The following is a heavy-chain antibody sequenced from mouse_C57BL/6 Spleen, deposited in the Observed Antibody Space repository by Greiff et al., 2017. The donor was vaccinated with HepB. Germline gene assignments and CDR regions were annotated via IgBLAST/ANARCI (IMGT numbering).Heavy chain of an antibody. CDR3: TRGEAQASWFAY. J-gene: IGHJ3*01. CDR2: IDPETGGT. D-gene: IGHD3-2*02. Sequence: VQLQQSGAELVRPGASVTLSCKASGYTFTDYEMHWVKQTPVHGLEWIGAIDPETGGTAYNQKFKGKAILTADKSSSTAYMELRSLTSEDSAVYYCTRGEAQASWFAYWGQGTLVTVSA. V-gene: IGHV1-15*01. CDR1: GYTFTDYE.